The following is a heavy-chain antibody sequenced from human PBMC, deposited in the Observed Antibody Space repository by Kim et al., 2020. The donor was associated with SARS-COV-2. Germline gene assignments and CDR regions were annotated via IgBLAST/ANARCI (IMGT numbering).Heavy chain of an antibody. Sequence: GGSLRLSCAASGFTFGDYAMHWVRQAPGKGLEWVSGISWNSGSIGYADSVKGRFTISRDNAKNSLYLQMNSLRAEDTALYYCAKAKGYSGYDYGWSGVDYWGQGTLVTVSS. V-gene: IGHV3-9*01. CDR2: ISWNSGSI. J-gene: IGHJ4*02. CDR3: AKAKGYSGYDYGWSGVDY. CDR1: GFTFGDYA. D-gene: IGHD5-12*01.